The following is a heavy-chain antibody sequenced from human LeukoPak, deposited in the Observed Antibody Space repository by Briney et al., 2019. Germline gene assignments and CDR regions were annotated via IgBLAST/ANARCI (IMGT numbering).Heavy chain of an antibody. CDR2: IYYSGST. V-gene: IGHV4-39*07. CDR1: GGSISSSSYY. D-gene: IGHD3-16*02. J-gene: IGHJ3*02. CDR3: ARVLEEQLSDAFDI. Sequence: SETLSLTCTVSGGSISSSSYYWGWIRQPPGKGLEWIGSIYYSGSTYYNPSLKSRVTISVDTSKNQFSLKLSSVTAADTAVYYCARVLEEQLSDAFDIWGQGTMVTVSS.